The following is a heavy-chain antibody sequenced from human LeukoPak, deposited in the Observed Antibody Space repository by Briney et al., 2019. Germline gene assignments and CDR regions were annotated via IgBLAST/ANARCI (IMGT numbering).Heavy chain of an antibody. J-gene: IGHJ3*02. D-gene: IGHD3-22*01. CDR2: VNPSGDST. CDR1: GDTFSSYA. CDR3: ALRGTDSSGYYEAFDI. V-gene: IGHV1-46*01. Sequence: ASVKVSCKASGDTFSSYAINWVRLAPGQGLEWMGIVNPSGDSTNYAQNFQGRVTMTGDTSTSTVYMELSSLRSEDTAVYYCALRGTDSSGYYEAFDIWGQGTMVTVSS.